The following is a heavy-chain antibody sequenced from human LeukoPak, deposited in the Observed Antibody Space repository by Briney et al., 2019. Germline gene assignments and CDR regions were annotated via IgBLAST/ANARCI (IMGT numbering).Heavy chain of an antibody. CDR2: INHSGST. J-gene: IGHJ5*02. D-gene: IGHD2-2*01. Sequence: PSETLSLTCAVYGGSFSGYYWSWIRQPPGKVLEWIGEINHSGSTNYNPSLKSRVTISVDTSKNQFSLKLSSVTAADTAVYYCASRYCSSTSCYLNNKNWFDPWGQGTLVTVSS. CDR1: GGSFSGYY. CDR3: ASRYCSSTSCYLNNKNWFDP. V-gene: IGHV4-34*01.